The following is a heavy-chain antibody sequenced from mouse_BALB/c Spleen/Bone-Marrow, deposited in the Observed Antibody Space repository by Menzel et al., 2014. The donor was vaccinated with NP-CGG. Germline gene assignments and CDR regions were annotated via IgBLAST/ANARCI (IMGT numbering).Heavy chain of an antibody. J-gene: IGHJ2*01. V-gene: IGHV1-54*01. CDR1: GYAFTDYL. CDR3: ARYDGYFDY. D-gene: IGHD2-3*01. CDR2: INPGSGST. Sequence: VQLQQSGAELVRPGTSVKVSCKPSGYAFTDYLMEWLKRRPGQGLEWIGVINPGSGSTNYNEKFKDKATLTADKSSSTAYIQLSSLTSDDSAVYFCARYDGYFDYWGQGTTLTVSS.